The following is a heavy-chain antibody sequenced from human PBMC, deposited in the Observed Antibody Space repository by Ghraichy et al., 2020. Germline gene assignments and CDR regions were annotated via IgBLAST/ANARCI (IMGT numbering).Heavy chain of an antibody. CDR2: IIPIFGTA. CDR3: AREGSSWYGINWFDP. CDR1: GGTFSSYA. D-gene: IGHD6-13*01. J-gene: IGHJ5*02. Sequence: SVKVSCKASGGTFSSYAISWVRQAPGQGLEWMGGIIPIFGTANYAQKFQGRVTITADESTSTAYMELSSLRSEDTAVYYCAREGSSWYGINWFDPWGQGTLVTVSS. V-gene: IGHV1-69*13.